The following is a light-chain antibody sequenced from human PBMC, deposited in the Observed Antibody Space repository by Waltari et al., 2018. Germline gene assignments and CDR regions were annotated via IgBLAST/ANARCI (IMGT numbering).Light chain of an antibody. V-gene: IGLV2-14*01. CDR1: SSDVGGYNY. CDR2: EVS. J-gene: IGLJ1*01. Sequence: QSALTQPASVSGSPGQSITISCTGTSSDVGGYNYVSWYQQHPGRAPKPMIYEVSNRPSGVSNRFSGSKSSNTASLTISGLQVEDEADYYCSSYTSSSTYVFGTGTKVTVL. CDR3: SSYTSSSTYV.